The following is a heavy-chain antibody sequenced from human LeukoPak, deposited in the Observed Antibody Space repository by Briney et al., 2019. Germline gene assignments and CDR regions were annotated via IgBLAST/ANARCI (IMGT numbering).Heavy chain of an antibody. J-gene: IGHJ4*02. CDR1: GFTFDDYA. CDR3: ARVNSGSYYGFDY. D-gene: IGHD3-10*01. V-gene: IGHV3-9*01. Sequence: GGSLRLSCAASGFTFDDYAMHWVRQAPGKGLEWVSGISWNSGSIGYADSVKGRFTISRDNAKNSLYLQMNSLRAEDTAVYYCARVNSGSYYGFDYWGQGTLVTVSS. CDR2: ISWNSGSI.